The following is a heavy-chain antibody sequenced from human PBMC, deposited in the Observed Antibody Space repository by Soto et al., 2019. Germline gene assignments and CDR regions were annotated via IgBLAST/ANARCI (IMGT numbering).Heavy chain of an antibody. CDR1: GFTVTSNG. J-gene: IGHJ4*02. CDR3: AKSRYSDSSGDFYDY. V-gene: IGHV3-23*01. Sequence: PGGSLRLSCGVSGFTVTSNGVSWVRQAPGKGLEWVSAISPNGQGIWYADSVKGRFTISRDISRNTVFLQMDSLRAEDTAVYYCAKSRYSDSSGDFYDYWGQGTLVTVSS. D-gene: IGHD3-22*01. CDR2: ISPNGQGI.